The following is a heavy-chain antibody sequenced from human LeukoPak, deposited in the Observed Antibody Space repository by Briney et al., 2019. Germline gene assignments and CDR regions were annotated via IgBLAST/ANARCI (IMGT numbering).Heavy chain of an antibody. CDR1: GYTFTGYY. Sequence: ASVKVSCTASGYTFTGYYLHWVRQAPGQGLEWMGWINPNSGGTNYAQQFQGRVTMTRDTSISTAYMEVSRLRTDDTAVYYCARDRATTVVDFDSWGQGTLVTVSS. CDR3: ARDRATTVVDFDS. J-gene: IGHJ4*02. V-gene: IGHV1-2*02. CDR2: INPNSGGT. D-gene: IGHD4-23*01.